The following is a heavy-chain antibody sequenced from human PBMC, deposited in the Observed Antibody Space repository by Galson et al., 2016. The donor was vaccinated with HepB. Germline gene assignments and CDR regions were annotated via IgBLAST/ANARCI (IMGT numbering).Heavy chain of an antibody. V-gene: IGHV3-74*01. CDR2: IDRYSSST. J-gene: IGHJ4*02. CDR3: ASRGSSLYIG. Sequence: SLRLSCAASGFSFSSSWVHWVRQAPGKGLVWVSRIDRYSSSTGYADSVKGRFTISRDNAKNTLFLHMNSLRVEDTAVYYCASRGSSLYIGWGQGTLVTVSS. D-gene: IGHD6-13*01. CDR1: GFSFSSSW.